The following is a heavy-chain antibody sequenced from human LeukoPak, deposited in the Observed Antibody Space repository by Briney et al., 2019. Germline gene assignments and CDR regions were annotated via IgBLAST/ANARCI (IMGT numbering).Heavy chain of an antibody. CDR2: VKSQTDGGTT. J-gene: IGHJ4*02. CDR3: TTDERAAMGH. CDR1: GFTLSIAW. D-gene: IGHD1-1*01. Sequence: GGSLTLSCTVSGFTLSIAWMSWVRQAPGKGREWVGRVKSQTDGGTTDYAAPVKGRFTISRDDSKNTLYLQMNSLKTEDTAVYYCTTDERAAMGHWGQGTLVTVSS. V-gene: IGHV3-15*01.